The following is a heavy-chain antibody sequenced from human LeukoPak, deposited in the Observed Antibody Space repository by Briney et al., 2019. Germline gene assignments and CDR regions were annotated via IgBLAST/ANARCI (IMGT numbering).Heavy chain of an antibody. CDR2: ITDGGSST. CDR1: GFTFTGYY. CDR3: ARSTRYFGSAMYYFDD. J-gene: IGHJ4*02. D-gene: IGHD3-10*01. Sequence: GGSLRLSCAASGFTFTGYYLHWVRQTPGKGLEYISTITDGGSSTYHTNSVRGRFTISRDNSKNTLYLQMGSLRTEDTAVYYCARSTRYFGSAMYYFDDWGQGTLVTVSS. V-gene: IGHV3-64*01.